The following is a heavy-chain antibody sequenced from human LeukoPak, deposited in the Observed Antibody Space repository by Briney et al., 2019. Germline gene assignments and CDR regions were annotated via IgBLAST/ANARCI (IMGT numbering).Heavy chain of an antibody. CDR3: ARHPFATPFDH. V-gene: IGHV4-59*08. D-gene: IGHD2-15*01. Sequence: SETLSLTCTVSGGSISSYYWSWIRQPPGKGLEWIGYVFYTGDTNSNPSLKSRVTMSLDTSKNQLSLRLTSVTAADTAVYYCARHPFATPFDHWGRGTLVTVSS. CDR1: GGSISSYY. CDR2: VFYTGDT. J-gene: IGHJ4*02.